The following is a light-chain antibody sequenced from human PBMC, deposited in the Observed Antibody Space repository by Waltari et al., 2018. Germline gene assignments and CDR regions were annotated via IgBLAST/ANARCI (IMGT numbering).Light chain of an antibody. Sequence: EIVMTQSPDTLPVSPGERAPLSCRASQSCRTNLAWYQPKPGQAPRLPIFGASTRATGIPARFSGTGSGTEFTLTISSLQPEDFAVYYCQQYHDWPPVTFGQGTKVEIK. J-gene: IGKJ1*01. CDR1: QSCRTN. CDR3: QQYHDWPPVT. CDR2: GAS. V-gene: IGKV3-15*01.